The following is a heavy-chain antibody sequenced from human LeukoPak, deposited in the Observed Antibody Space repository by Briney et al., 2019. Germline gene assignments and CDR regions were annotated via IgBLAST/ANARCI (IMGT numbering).Heavy chain of an antibody. Sequence: PSETLSLTCTVSGGSISSYYWSWIRQPPGKGLEWIGYIYYSGSTNYNPSLKSRVTISVDTSKNQFSLKVNSVTAADTAVYYCARHAGQWLAVYAFDMGGQGTMVTVPS. D-gene: IGHD6-19*01. V-gene: IGHV4-59*08. CDR3: ARHAGQWLAVYAFDM. J-gene: IGHJ3*02. CDR2: IYYSGST. CDR1: GGSISSYY.